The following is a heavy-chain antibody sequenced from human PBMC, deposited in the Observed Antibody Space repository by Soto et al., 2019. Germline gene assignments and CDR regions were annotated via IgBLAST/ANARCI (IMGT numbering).Heavy chain of an antibody. CDR1: GYTFTSYG. V-gene: IGHV1-18*01. Sequence: QVQLVQSGAEVKKPGASVKVSCKASGYTFTSYGISWVRQAPGQGLEWMGWISAYNGNTNYAQKLQGRVTMTTDTSTSTADMELRSLRSDDTAVYYCARDGEYDYVWGSRPKQGDYWGQGTLVTVSS. CDR3: ARDGEYDYVWGSRPKQGDY. J-gene: IGHJ4*02. CDR2: ISAYNGNT. D-gene: IGHD3-16*01.